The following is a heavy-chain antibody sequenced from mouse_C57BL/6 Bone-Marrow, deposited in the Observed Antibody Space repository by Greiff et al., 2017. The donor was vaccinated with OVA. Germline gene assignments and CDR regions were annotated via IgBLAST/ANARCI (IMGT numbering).Heavy chain of an antibody. CDR3: ARSIFHYYGSSYDWYFDV. V-gene: IGHV1-55*01. CDR2: IYPGSGST. J-gene: IGHJ1*03. Sequence: QVQLQQPGAELVKPGASVKMSCKASGYTFTSYWITWVKQRPGQGLEWIGDIYPGSGSTNYNEKFKSKATLTVATSSSTAYMQLSSLTSEDSAVYYCARSIFHYYGSSYDWYFDVWGTGTTVTVSS. D-gene: IGHD1-1*01. CDR1: GYTFTSYW.